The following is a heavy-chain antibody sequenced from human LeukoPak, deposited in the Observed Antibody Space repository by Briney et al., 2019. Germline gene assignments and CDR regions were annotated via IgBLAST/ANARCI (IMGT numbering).Heavy chain of an antibody. Sequence: GGSLRLSCAASGFTFNRYTIHWVRQAPGKGLEWVAVISYDVTNKYYADSVKRRFTILRDNSKNTLYLQMNSLRAEDTAVYYCARDQIRYCSSSSYSYFDYWGQGTLVTVSS. CDR2: ISYDVTNK. D-gene: IGHD2-2*01. CDR1: GFTFNRYT. CDR3: ARDQIRYCSSSSYSYFDY. V-gene: IGHV3-30-3*01. J-gene: IGHJ4*02.